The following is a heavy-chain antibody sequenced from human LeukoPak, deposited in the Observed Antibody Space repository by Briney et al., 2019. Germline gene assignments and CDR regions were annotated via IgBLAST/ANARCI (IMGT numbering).Heavy chain of an antibody. CDR2: IKSKTDGGTT. V-gene: IGHV3-15*01. D-gene: IGHD1-26*01. J-gene: IGHJ4*02. CDR1: GFTFSDAW. Sequence: PGGSLRLSCAASGFTFSDAWMSWARQAPGKGLEWVGRIKSKTDGGTTDHAAPVKGRFTISRDDSKNTLYLQMNSLKTEDTAVYYCTTRLIVGATWFDYWGQGTLVTVSS. CDR3: TTRLIVGATWFDY.